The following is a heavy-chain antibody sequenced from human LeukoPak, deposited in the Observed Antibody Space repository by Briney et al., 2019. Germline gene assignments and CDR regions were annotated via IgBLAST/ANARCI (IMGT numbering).Heavy chain of an antibody. CDR2: IYSGGST. V-gene: IGHV3-66*01. D-gene: IGHD6-19*01. CDR3: ARGAGAYIYYAMDV. Sequence: GGSLRLSCAASGFAVSSNDMNWVRQAPGKGLEWVSVIYSGGSTFSVDSVKGRFTISRDNSKNTLYLQMNSLRAEDTALYYCARGAGAYIYYAMDVWGQGTTVTVSS. CDR1: GFAVSSND. J-gene: IGHJ6*02.